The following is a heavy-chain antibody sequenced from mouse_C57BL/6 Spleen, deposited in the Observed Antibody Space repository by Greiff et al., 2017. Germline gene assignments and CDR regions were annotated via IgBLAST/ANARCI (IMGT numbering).Heavy chain of an antibody. J-gene: IGHJ2*01. CDR2: IYPGDGDT. V-gene: IGHV1-80*01. CDR3: ARKGFTTVGYFDY. Sequence: SGAELVKPGASVKISCKASGYAFSSYWMNWVKQRPGKGLEWIGQIYPGDGDTNYNGKFKGKATLTADKSSSTAYMQLSSLTSEDSAVYFCARKGFTTVGYFDYWGQGTTLTVSS. CDR1: GYAFSSYW. D-gene: IGHD1-1*01.